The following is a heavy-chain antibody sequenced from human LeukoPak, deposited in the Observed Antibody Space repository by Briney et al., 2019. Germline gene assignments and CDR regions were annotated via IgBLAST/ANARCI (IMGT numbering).Heavy chain of an antibody. CDR1: GYTFTSYY. J-gene: IGHJ6*02. D-gene: IGHD3-22*01. CDR2: INPSDVST. V-gene: IGHV1-46*01. CDR3: ERPGNYYDSRGLNFYYYGMDV. Sequence: ASVKVSRKASGYTFTSYYMHCVRHAPGQRLEWMGIINPSDVSTSNAEKSQGRVTMTRDTSTSTVYMELSSLRSEDTAVYYCERPGNYYDSRGLNFYYYGMDVWGQGTTVTVSS.